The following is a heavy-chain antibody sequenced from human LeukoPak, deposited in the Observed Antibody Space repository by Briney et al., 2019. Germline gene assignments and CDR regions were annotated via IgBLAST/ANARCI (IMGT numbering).Heavy chain of an antibody. CDR3: ARDRSYYDSSGFYKYAFDI. CDR1: GGSVSSGSYY. J-gene: IGHJ3*02. Sequence: SETLSLTCTASGGSVSSGSYYWSWIRQPPGKGLDWIGHIYYSGSTNYNPSLKSRVTMSVDTSKNQFSLKLSSVTAADTAVYYCARDRSYYDSSGFYKYAFDIWGQGTVVTVSS. D-gene: IGHD3-22*01. V-gene: IGHV4-61*01. CDR2: IYYSGST.